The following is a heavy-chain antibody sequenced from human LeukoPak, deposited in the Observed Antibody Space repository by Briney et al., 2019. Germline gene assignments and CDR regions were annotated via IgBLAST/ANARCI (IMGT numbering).Heavy chain of an antibody. CDR3: ARGPTVLRFLEWLSPGEYFQH. D-gene: IGHD3-3*01. J-gene: IGHJ1*01. Sequence: SETLSLTCAVYGGSFSGYYWSWIRQPPGKGLEWIGEINHSGSTNYNPSLKSRVTISVDTSKNQFSLKLSSVTAADTAVYYCARGPTVLRFLEWLSPGEYFQHWGQGTLVTVFS. CDR2: INHSGST. V-gene: IGHV4-34*01. CDR1: GGSFSGYY.